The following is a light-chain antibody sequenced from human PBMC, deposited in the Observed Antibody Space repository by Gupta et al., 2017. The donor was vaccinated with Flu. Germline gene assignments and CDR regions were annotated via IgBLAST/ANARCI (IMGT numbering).Light chain of an antibody. CDR1: QSVNSNY. J-gene: IGKJ1*01. V-gene: IGKV3-20*01. CDR2: GAS. CDR3: QQDGRSPT. Sequence: EIVLTKSPGTLSLSPGERATLSCRASQSVNSNYLAWYQHKPGQSPRLLIYGASRRATGIPDRFSGSGSGTDFTLTISRLEPEDFAVYYCQQDGRSPTFGQGTKVEVK.